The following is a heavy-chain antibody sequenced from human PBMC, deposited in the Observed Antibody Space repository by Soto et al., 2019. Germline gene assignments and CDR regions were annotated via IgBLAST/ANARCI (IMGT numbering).Heavy chain of an antibody. V-gene: IGHV3-23*01. D-gene: IGHD1-26*01. CDR1: GLTFSNFA. CDR3: AKGRVVGVTTCPYF. J-gene: IGHJ4*02. Sequence: EVQLLESGGGLVQPGGSLRLSCAASGLTFSNFAMSWYRQAPGKGLEWVSVINGNGRSKYHADSVQGRFTISRDNSKNALYLQMNSLRAGDTALYYCAKGRVVGVTTCPYFWGQGTLVTVSS. CDR2: INGNGRSK.